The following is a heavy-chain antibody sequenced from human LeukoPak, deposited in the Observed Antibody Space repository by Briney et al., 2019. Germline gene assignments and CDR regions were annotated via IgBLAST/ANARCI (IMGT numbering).Heavy chain of an antibody. V-gene: IGHV1-2*02. CDR1: GYTFNGYY. D-gene: IGHD2-2*01. CDR2: INPNSGGT. J-gene: IGHJ6*02. Sequence: ASVKVSCKASGYTFNGYYIQWVRQAPGQGLEWMGLINPNSGGTNYAQKFQGRVTMTRDTSISTAYMELSRLRSDDTAVYYCARSRVYCCSTSCLSYYGMDVWGQGTTVTVSS. CDR3: ARSRVYCCSTSCLSYYGMDV.